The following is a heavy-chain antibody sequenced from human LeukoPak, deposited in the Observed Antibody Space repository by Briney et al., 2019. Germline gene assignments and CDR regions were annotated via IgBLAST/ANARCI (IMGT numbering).Heavy chain of an antibody. CDR1: GFTVSSNY. D-gene: IGHD1-26*01. V-gene: IGHV3-23*01. CDR2: ISGSGGST. J-gene: IGHJ6*02. Sequence: PGGSLRLSCAASGFTVSSNYMSWVRQAPGKGLEWVSAISGSGGSTYYADSVKGRFTISRDNSKNTLYLQMNSLRAEDTAVYYCAKVIVGATRYYYYYGMDVWGQGTTVTVSS. CDR3: AKVIVGATRYYYYYGMDV.